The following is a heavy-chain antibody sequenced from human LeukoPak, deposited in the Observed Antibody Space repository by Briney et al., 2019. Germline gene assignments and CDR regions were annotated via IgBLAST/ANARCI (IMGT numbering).Heavy chain of an antibody. Sequence: GGSLRLSYAASGFTFSSYAMSWVRQAPGKGLEWVSAISGSGGSTYYADSVKGRFTISRDNSKNTLYLQMNSLRAEDTAVYYCAKDLWLERRSSNWFDPWGQGTLVTVSS. J-gene: IGHJ5*02. V-gene: IGHV3-23*01. CDR1: GFTFSSYA. CDR2: ISGSGGST. CDR3: AKDLWLERRSSNWFDP. D-gene: IGHD1-1*01.